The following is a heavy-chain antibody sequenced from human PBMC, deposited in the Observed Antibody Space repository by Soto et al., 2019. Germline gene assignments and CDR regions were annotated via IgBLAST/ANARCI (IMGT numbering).Heavy chain of an antibody. Sequence: QVQLVQSGAEVKKPGSSVKVSCKASGGTLSSYAITWVRQAPGQGLQWMGGIIPIFGTADYAQKFQGRLTSTTDESMRTVYMQLNSLTSEDTAVYYCARTAIPRMDDAFDVWGQGTMVTVSS. D-gene: IGHD2-21*02. V-gene: IGHV1-69*05. CDR2: IIPIFGTA. J-gene: IGHJ3*01. CDR3: ARTAIPRMDDAFDV. CDR1: GGTLSSYA.